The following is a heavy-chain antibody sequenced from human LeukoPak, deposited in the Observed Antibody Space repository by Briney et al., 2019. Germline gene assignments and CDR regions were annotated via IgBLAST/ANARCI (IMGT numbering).Heavy chain of an antibody. CDR1: GYIFTGYY. V-gene: IGHV1-2*02. CDR3: ARERESGRSDAFDF. J-gene: IGHJ3*01. Sequence: ASVKVSCKTSGYIFTGYYIHWVRQAPGQGLEWMGWINPNTGGTNYAQDFQGRVTMTRDTYVTTAYMELRSLGSDDTAVYFCARERESGRSDAFDFWGQGTMVTVSS. CDR2: INPNTGGT. D-gene: IGHD3-10*01.